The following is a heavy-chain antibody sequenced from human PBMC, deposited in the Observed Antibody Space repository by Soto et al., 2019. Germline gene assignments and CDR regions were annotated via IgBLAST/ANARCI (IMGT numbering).Heavy chain of an antibody. Sequence: PGESLKISCKGSGYSFTSYWIGWVRQMPGKGLEWMGIIYPGDSDTRYSPSFQGQVTISADKSISTAYLQWSSLKASDTAMYYCARLGDCISTSCFHYYYGMDVWGQGTTVTVSS. CDR1: GYSFTSYW. V-gene: IGHV5-51*01. D-gene: IGHD2-2*01. J-gene: IGHJ6*02. CDR3: ARLGDCISTSCFHYYYGMDV. CDR2: IYPGDSDT.